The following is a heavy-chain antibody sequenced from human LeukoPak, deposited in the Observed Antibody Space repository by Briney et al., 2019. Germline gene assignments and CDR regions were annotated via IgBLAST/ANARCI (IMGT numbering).Heavy chain of an antibody. Sequence: SETLSLTCGVSGGSISTTNWWTWVRQPPGEGREWIGEVHLSGRTHYNPSLESRVTMSVDMSENHISLRLTSETAADTAVYYCAREGGPYRPLDYSGQGTLVTVSS. CDR1: GGSISTTNW. CDR2: VHLSGRT. J-gene: IGHJ4*02. V-gene: IGHV4-4*02. CDR3: AREGGPYRPLDY.